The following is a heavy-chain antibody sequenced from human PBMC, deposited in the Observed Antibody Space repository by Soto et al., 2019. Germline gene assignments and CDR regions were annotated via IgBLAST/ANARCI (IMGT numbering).Heavy chain of an antibody. J-gene: IGHJ4*02. Sequence: QVQLQESGPGLVKPSETLSLTCTVSGGSITDNYWCWIWQPPGRRLEWIAYMSDTGTTHFNPSLKSRVSLSVDTSKTLFSLRLSSVTAADTAVYYCARDEPGDSWLDYWGPGTLVTVSS. V-gene: IGHV4-59*01. D-gene: IGHD4-4*01. CDR2: MSDTGTT. CDR1: GGSITDNY. CDR3: ARDEPGDSWLDY.